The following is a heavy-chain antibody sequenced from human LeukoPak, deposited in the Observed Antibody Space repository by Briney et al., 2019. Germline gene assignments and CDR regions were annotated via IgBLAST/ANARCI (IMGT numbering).Heavy chain of an antibody. CDR1: GGSISSYY. CDR2: IQVSGST. CDR3: ARDQGSGWYNY. V-gene: IGHV4-4*07. J-gene: IGHJ4*02. D-gene: IGHD6-19*01. Sequence: SETLSLTCTVSGGSISSYYWNWIRQPAGKGLEWVGRIQVSGSTNYNPSLKSRLTMSIDTSKNQFSLKLTSVTAADTAVYYCARDQGSGWYNYWGQGTLVTVSS.